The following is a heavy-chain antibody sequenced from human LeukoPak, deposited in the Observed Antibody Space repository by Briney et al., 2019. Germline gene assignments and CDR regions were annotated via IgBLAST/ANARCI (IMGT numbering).Heavy chain of an antibody. CDR3: AELGITMIGGV. CDR2: ISSSGSTI. J-gene: IGHJ6*04. CDR1: GFTFSSYE. V-gene: IGHV3-48*03. Sequence: GGSLRLSCAASGFTFSSYEMNWVRQAPGKVLEWVSYISSSGSTIYYADSVKGRFTISRDNAKNSLYLQMNSLRAEDTAVYYCAELGITMIGGVWGKGTTVTISS. D-gene: IGHD3-10*02.